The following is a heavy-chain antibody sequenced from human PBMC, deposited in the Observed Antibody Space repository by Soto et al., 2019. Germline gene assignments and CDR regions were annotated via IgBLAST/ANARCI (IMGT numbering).Heavy chain of an antibody. CDR2: IYYSGST. CDR3: ARVSELRGFCDY. J-gene: IGHJ4*02. Sequence: QVQLQESGPGLVKPSQTLSLTCTVSGGSISSGDYYWSWIRQPPGKGLEWIGYIYYSGSTYYNPSLKSRVTTSVDPSQNEFSLNLGSVTAADTAVYYCARVSELRGFCDYWGQGTLVTVSS. D-gene: IGHD1-7*01. V-gene: IGHV4-30-4*01. CDR1: GGSISSGDYY.